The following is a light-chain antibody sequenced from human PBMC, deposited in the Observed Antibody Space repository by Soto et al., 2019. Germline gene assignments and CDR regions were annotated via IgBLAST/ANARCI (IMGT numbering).Light chain of an antibody. CDR3: YSASDSNVL. CDR1: VLTKKY. V-gene: IGLV3-27*01. J-gene: IGLJ2*01. CDR2: KDT. Sequence: SSELTQPSSVSVSPGQTARITCSGDVLTKKYVRWFQQKPGQAPVLVIYKDTERPSGIPERFSGSNSGTTVTLTIRGAQVEDQADYYCYSASDSNVLFGGGTKLTVL.